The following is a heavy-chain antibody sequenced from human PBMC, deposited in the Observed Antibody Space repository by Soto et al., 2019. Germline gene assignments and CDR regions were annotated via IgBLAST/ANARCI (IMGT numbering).Heavy chain of an antibody. J-gene: IGHJ6*02. V-gene: IGHV1-18*01. CDR3: ATNAFDIVVVPAYPYGMDV. Sequence: ASVKVSCKASGGTFSSYAISWVRQAPGQGLEWMGWISAYNGNTNYAQKLQGRVTMTTDTSTSTAYMELRSLRSDDTAVYYCATNAFDIVVVPAYPYGMDVWGQGTTVTVSS. CDR2: ISAYNGNT. CDR1: GGTFSSYA. D-gene: IGHD2-2*01.